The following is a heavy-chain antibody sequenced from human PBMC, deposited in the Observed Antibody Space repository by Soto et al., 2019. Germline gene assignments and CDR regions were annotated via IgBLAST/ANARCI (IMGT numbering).Heavy chain of an antibody. Sequence: GGSLRLSCAASGFTVSSNYMSWVRQAPGKGLEWVSVIYSGGSTYYADSVKGRFPISRDNSKNTLYLQMNSLRAEDTAVYYCASSHLRSLGCCAFDIWGQGTMVTVSS. CDR3: ASSHLRSLGCCAFDI. D-gene: IGHD2-8*01. CDR1: GFTVSSNY. V-gene: IGHV3-53*01. J-gene: IGHJ3*02. CDR2: IYSGGST.